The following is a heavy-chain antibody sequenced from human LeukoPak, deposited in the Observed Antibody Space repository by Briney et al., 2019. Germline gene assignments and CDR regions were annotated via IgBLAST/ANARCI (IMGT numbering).Heavy chain of an antibody. CDR3: ARVRDTRNYYYYYMDV. CDR1: GGTFSSCA. V-gene: IGHV1-69*05. Sequence: GASVKVSCKASGGTFSSCAISWVRQAPGQGLEWMGGIIPIFGTANYLQKFQGRVTITTDESTSTAYMELSSLRSEDTAVYYCARVRDTRNYYYYYMDVWGKGTTVTVSS. J-gene: IGHJ6*03. CDR2: IIPIFGTA.